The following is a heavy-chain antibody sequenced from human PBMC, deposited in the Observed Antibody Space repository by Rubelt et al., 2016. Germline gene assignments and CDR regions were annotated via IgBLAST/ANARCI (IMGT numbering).Heavy chain of an antibody. CDR1: GFTFGNYA. CDR2: ITGPGGMT. V-gene: IGHV3-23*04. Sequence: EVQLVESGGGLVQPGGSLRLSCTASGFTFGNYAMSWVRQAPGKGLEWVSTITGPGGMTYYVDSVKGRFTISRDNSRNTLYLQINSLRADDTAVYYGAKIDRDDLVVTGTGDYWGQGTLVTASS. D-gene: IGHD6-19*01. CDR3: AKIDRDDLVVTGTGDY. J-gene: IGHJ4*02.